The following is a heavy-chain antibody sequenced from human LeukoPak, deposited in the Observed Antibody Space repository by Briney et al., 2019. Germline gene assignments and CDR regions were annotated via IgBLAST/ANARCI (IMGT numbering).Heavy chain of an antibody. CDR1: GGSISSYY. Sequence: PSETLSLTCTVSGGSISSYYWSWIRLPPGKGLEWIGRIYTSGSTNYNPSLKSRVTMSVDASKNQFSLKLSSVTAADTAVYYCARVRAAAGSYYYYYMDVWGKGTTVTVSS. CDR3: ARVRAAAGSYYYYYMDV. V-gene: IGHV4-4*07. CDR2: IYTSGST. J-gene: IGHJ6*03. D-gene: IGHD6-13*01.